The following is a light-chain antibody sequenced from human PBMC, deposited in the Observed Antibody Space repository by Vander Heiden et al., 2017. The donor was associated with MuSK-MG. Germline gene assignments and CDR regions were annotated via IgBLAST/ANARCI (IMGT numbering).Light chain of an antibody. V-gene: IGLV2-14*01. Sequence: QSALTQPASVSGSAGQSITISCTGTSSDVGGYNYGSWYQQHPGKAPKLRIYDVSNRPSGVSNRFSCSKSGNTASLTISGLQAEDEADYDCSSYTSSSTHVVFGGGTKLTVL. J-gene: IGLJ2*01. CDR1: SSDVGGYNY. CDR3: SSYTSSSTHVV. CDR2: DVS.